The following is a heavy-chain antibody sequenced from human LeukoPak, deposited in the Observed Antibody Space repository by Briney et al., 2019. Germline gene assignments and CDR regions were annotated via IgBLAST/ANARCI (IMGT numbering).Heavy chain of an antibody. J-gene: IGHJ4*02. D-gene: IGHD3-22*01. CDR2: IYPGDSDT. CDR3: ARTSYYYDSSGYPDY. CDR1: GYIFTSYW. Sequence: GESLQISCKGSGYIFTSYWIGWVRQLPGKGLEWMGIIYPGDSDTRYNPSFQGQVTISADKSISTAYLQWSSLKASDTAMYYCARTSYYYDSSGYPDYWGQGTLVTVSS. V-gene: IGHV5-51*01.